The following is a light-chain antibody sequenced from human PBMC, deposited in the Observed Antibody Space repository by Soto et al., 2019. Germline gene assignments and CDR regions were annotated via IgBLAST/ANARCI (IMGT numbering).Light chain of an antibody. CDR1: SSNIGSNT. CDR2: SNN. J-gene: IGLJ2*01. Sequence: QPVLTQPPSASGTPGQRVSISCSGSSSNIGSNTVNWYQQLPGTAPKLLISSNNQRPSGVPDRFSGSKSGTSASLAISGLQSEDEADYYCAAWDDSLNGPLFGGGTKVTVL. V-gene: IGLV1-44*01. CDR3: AAWDDSLNGPL.